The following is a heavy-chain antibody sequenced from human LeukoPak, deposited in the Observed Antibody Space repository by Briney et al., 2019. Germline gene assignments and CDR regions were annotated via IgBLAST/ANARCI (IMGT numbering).Heavy chain of an antibody. CDR3: AKEIPTYYDFWSGYGPYFDY. CDR1: GFTFSSYA. V-gene: IGHV3-23*01. J-gene: IGHJ4*02. CDR2: ISGSGGST. D-gene: IGHD3-3*01. Sequence: GGSLRLSCAAYGFTFSSYAMSWVRQAPGKGLEWVSAISGSGGSTYYADSVKGRFTISRDNSKNTLYLQMNSLRAEDTAVYYCAKEIPTYYDFWSGYGPYFDYWGQGTLVTVSS.